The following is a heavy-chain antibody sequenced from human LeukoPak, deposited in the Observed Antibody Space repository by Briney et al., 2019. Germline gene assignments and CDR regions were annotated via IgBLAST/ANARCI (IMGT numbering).Heavy chain of an antibody. D-gene: IGHD5-12*01. CDR3: ARGNIVATICIWFDP. Sequence: GASVKVSCKASGYTFSGFYIHWVRQAPGQGLEWMGIINPSGGSTSYAQKFQGRVTMTRDMSTSTVYMELSSLRSEDTAVYYCARGNIVATICIWFDPWGQGTLVTVSS. V-gene: IGHV1-46*01. CDR1: GYTFSGFY. CDR2: INPSGGST. J-gene: IGHJ5*02.